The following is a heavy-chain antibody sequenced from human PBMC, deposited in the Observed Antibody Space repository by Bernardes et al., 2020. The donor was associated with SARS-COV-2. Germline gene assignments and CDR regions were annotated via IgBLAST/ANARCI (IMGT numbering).Heavy chain of an antibody. D-gene: IGHD4-4*01. CDR2: ISTSSSYI. Sequence: GGSLRLSRAASGFTFSSSTMNWVRQAPGKGLEWISSISTSSSYISYSDSVRGRFTISRDNAKNSVSLQMNSLRAEDTAVYYCARVDFSNLYYFDYWGQGTPVTVSS. V-gene: IGHV3-21*06. CDR1: GFTFSSST. J-gene: IGHJ4*02. CDR3: ARVDFSNLYYFDY.